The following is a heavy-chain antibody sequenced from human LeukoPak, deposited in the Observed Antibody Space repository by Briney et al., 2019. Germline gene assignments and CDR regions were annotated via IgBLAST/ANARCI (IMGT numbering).Heavy chain of an antibody. V-gene: IGHV3-48*03. CDR2: ISSSGSTI. CDR3: ARHDFWSGYSYYFDY. Sequence: PGGSLRLSCAASGFTFSSYEMNWVRQAPGKGLEWVSYISSSGSTIYYADSVKGRFTISRDNAKNSLYQQMNSLRAEDTAVYYCARHDFWSGYSYYFDYWGQGTLVTVSS. CDR1: GFTFSSYE. J-gene: IGHJ4*02. D-gene: IGHD3-3*01.